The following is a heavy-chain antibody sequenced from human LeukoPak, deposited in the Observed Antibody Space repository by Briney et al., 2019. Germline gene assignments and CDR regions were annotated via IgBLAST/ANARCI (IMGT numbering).Heavy chain of an antibody. CDR3: ARLMITFGGVIAFNWFDP. J-gene: IGHJ5*02. V-gene: IGHV4-38-2*02. D-gene: IGHD3-16*02. CDR2: IYHSGST. Sequence: SETLSLTCTVSGYSISSGYYWGWIRQPPGKGLEWIGSIYHSGSTYYNPSLKSRVTISVDTSKNQFSLKLSSVTAADTAVYYCARLMITFGGVIAFNWFDPWGQGTLVTVSS. CDR1: GYSISSGYY.